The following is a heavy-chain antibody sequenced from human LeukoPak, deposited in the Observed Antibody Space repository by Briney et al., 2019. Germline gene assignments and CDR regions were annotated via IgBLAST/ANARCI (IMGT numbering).Heavy chain of an antibody. CDR1: GYSISSGYY. J-gene: IGHJ4*02. V-gene: IGHV4-38-2*02. CDR2: IYHSGST. D-gene: IGHD3-22*01. Sequence: PSETLSLTCTVSGYSISSGYYWGWIRQPPGKGLEWIGSIYHSGSTYYNPSLKSRVTISVDTSKNQFPLKLSSVTAADTAVYYCARQSSGYFFYFDYWGQGTLVTVSS. CDR3: ARQSSGYFFYFDY.